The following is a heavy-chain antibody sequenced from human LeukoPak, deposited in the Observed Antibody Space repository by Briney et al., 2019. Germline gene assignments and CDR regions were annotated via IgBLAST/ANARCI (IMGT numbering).Heavy chain of an antibody. CDR3: VRGGAQGFDY. D-gene: IGHD4/OR15-4a*01. J-gene: IGHJ4*02. CDR1: GGSISSGGYY. Sequence: SETLSLTCTVSGGSISSGGYYWSWIRQHPGKGLEWIGYIYYSGSTYYNLSLKSRVTISVDTSKNQFSLKLSSVTAADTAVYYCVRGGAQGFDYWGQGTLVTVSS. CDR2: IYYSGST. V-gene: IGHV4-31*03.